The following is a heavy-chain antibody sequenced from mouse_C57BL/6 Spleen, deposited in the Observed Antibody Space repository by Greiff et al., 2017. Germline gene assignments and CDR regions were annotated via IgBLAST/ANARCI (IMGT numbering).Heavy chain of an antibody. D-gene: IGHD2-3*01. CDR3: ARGGDGYYDWYFDV. J-gene: IGHJ1*03. V-gene: IGHV1-53*01. CDR1: GYTFTSYW. CDR2: INPSNGGT. Sequence: QVQLQQPGTELVKPGASVKLSCKASGYTFTSYWMHWVKQRPGQGLKWIGNINPSNGGTNYNEKFKSKATLTVDKSSSTAYMQLSSLTSEDSAVYYCARGGDGYYDWYFDVWGTGTTVTVSS.